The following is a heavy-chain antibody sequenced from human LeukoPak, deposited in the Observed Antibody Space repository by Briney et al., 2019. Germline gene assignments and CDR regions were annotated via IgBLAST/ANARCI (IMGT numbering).Heavy chain of an antibody. CDR3: ARDPSRFGEFGFNDY. D-gene: IGHD3-10*01. J-gene: IGHJ4*02. CDR1: GLTFSTYA. V-gene: IGHV3-30-3*01. CDR2: ISYDGSNK. Sequence: GRSLRLSCVASGLTFSTYAMHWVRQAPGKGLEWVSTISYDGSNKYYVDSVKGRFTISRDNSKNTLYLRMNGLRLEDTAVYYCARDPSRFGEFGFNDYWGQGTLITVSS.